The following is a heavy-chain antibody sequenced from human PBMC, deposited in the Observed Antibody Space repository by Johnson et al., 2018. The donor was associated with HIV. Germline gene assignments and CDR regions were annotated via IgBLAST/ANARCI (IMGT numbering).Heavy chain of an antibody. CDR3: ARAREVYYLDAFDI. D-gene: IGHD3-22*01. V-gene: IGHV3-11*04. CDR1: GFTFSDYY. CDR2: ISSSGSPI. J-gene: IGHJ3*02. Sequence: QVQLVESGGGLVKPGGSLRLSCAASGFTFSDYYMSWIRQAPGQGLEWVSYISSSGSPIYYADSVKGRFTISRDNAKNSLYLQMNSLRAEDTAVYYCARAREVYYLDAFDIWGQGTMVTVSS.